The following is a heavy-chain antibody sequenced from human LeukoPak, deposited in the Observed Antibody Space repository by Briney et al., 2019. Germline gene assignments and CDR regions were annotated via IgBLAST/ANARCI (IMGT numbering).Heavy chain of an antibody. V-gene: IGHV4-31*03. CDR1: GGSISSGGYY. CDR3: ARAPYYYDSSGYYPYFFDY. J-gene: IGHJ4*02. D-gene: IGHD3-22*01. Sequence: SQTLSLTCTVSGGSISSGGYYWSWIRQHPGKGLEWIGYNYYSGSTYYNPSLKSRVTISVDTSKNQFSLKPSSVTAADTAVYYCARAPYYYDSSGYYPYFFDYWGQGTLVTVSS. CDR2: NYYSGST.